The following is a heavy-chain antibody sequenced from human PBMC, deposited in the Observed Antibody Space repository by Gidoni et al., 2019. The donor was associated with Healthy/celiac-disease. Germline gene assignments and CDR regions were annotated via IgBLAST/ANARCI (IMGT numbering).Heavy chain of an antibody. D-gene: IGHD4-17*01. CDR3: ARNYGEGYYYYYMDV. CDR1: GFTFSSYS. J-gene: IGHJ6*03. Sequence: EVQLVESGGGLVKPGGSLRLSCAASGFTFSSYSMNWVRQAPGKGLEWVSSISSSSSYIYYADSVKGRFTISRDNAKNSLYLQMNSLRAEDTAVYYCARNYGEGYYYYYMDVWGKGTTVTVSS. CDR2: ISSSSSYI. V-gene: IGHV3-21*01.